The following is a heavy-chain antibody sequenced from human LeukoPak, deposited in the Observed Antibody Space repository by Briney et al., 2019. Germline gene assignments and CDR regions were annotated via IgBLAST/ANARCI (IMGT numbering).Heavy chain of an antibody. Sequence: GASVKVSCKASGYTFTGYYMHWVRQAPGQGLEWIGWINPNSGGTNYAQKFQGRVTMTRDTSISTAYMELSRLRSDDTAVYYCAREDSSGYYRDAFDIWGQGTMVTVSS. CDR2: INPNSGGT. J-gene: IGHJ3*02. D-gene: IGHD3-22*01. V-gene: IGHV1-2*02. CDR1: GYTFTGYY. CDR3: AREDSSGYYRDAFDI.